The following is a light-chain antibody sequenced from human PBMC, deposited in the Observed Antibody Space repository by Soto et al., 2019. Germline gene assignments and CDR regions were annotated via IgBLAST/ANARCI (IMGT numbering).Light chain of an antibody. Sequence: IRVTLSAATLSVSTGERVTISCRASHSVTNCLAWYQHKPGQAPRLLISYASRGATGIPSRFSGSGSGTDFTLTINSLQSEDFAVYYCQQYYTWPVTFGGGTNVDIK. J-gene: IGKJ4*01. CDR3: QQYYTWPVT. CDR2: YAS. V-gene: IGKV3-15*01. CDR1: HSVTNC.